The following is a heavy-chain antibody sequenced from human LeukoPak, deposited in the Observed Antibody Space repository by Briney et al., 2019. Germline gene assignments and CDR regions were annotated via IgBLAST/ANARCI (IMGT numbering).Heavy chain of an antibody. D-gene: IGHD3-10*01. CDR1: GFSISNDW. Sequence: GGFLRLSCAASGFSISNDWMSWVRQAPGKGLEWVARVKSRSAGETTDYAAPVKGRFTISRDDSKNTLYLQMNSPKTEDTAVYYCTLIQGWGSGSYYRDFWGQGTLVTVSS. CDR3: TLIQGWGSGSYYRDF. J-gene: IGHJ4*02. CDR2: VKSRSAGETT. V-gene: IGHV3-15*01.